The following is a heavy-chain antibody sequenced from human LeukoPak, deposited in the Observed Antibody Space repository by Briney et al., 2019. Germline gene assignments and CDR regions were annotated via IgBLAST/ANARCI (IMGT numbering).Heavy chain of an antibody. Sequence: GASVKVSCKASGYTFTSYGISWVRQAPGQGLEWMGWISAYNGNTNYAQKLQGRVTMTTDTSTSTAYMELRSLRPDDTAVYYCAIDDIFRIAAAGTFDYWGQGTLVTVSS. V-gene: IGHV1-18*01. CDR1: GYTFTSYG. CDR3: AIDDIFRIAAAGTFDY. CDR2: ISAYNGNT. D-gene: IGHD6-13*01. J-gene: IGHJ4*02.